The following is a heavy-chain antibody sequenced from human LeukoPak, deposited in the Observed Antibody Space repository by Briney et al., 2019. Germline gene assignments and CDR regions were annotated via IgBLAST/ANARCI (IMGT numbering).Heavy chain of an antibody. V-gene: IGHV4-38-2*02. J-gene: IGHJ4*02. Sequence: KPSETLSLTCTVSGYSISSGYYWGWIRQPPGKGLEWIGSIYYSGSTYYNPPLKSRVTISVDTSKNQFSLKLSSVTAADTAVYYCARHSSSWYSNEFFDYWGQGTLVTVSS. CDR2: IYYSGST. CDR3: ARHSSSWYSNEFFDY. CDR1: GYSISSGYY. D-gene: IGHD6-13*01.